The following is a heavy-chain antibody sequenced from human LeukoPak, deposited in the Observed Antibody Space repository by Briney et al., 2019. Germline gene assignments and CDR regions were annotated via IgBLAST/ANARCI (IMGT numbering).Heavy chain of an antibody. Sequence: KPSETLSLTCTVSGGSISSSSYYWGWIRQPPGKGLEWIGSIYHTGSTYYNPSFKSRVTMSVDTSKNQFSLKLSSLTAADTAVYYCARDRKYYYHMDVWGKGTTVTVSS. CDR3: ARDRKYYYHMDV. J-gene: IGHJ6*03. V-gene: IGHV4-39*07. CDR2: IYHTGST. CDR1: GGSISSSSYY.